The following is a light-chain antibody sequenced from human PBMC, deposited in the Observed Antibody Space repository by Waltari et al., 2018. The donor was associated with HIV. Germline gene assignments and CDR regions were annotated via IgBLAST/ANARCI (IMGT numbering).Light chain of an antibody. J-gene: IGLJ2*01. CDR2: LNSDGSH. CDR3: QTWGTGIHVV. Sequence: QLVLTQSPSASASLGASVNLTCTLSTGHSNYALAWHQQQPEKGPRYLMRLNSDGSHTKGDGIPDRFSASSSGAERYLTISSLQSEDEADYYCQTWGTGIHVVFGGGTKLTVL. V-gene: IGLV4-69*01. CDR1: TGHSNYA.